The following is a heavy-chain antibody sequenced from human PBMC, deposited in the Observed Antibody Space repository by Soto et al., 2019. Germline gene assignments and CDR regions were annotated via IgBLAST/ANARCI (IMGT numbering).Heavy chain of an antibody. V-gene: IGHV3-74*01. CDR1: GFTFSSYW. D-gene: IGHD3-9*01. J-gene: IGHJ6*02. CDR2: INSDGSST. Sequence: GGSLRLSCAASGFTFSSYWMHWVRQAPGKGLVWVSRINSDGSSTSYADSVKDRFTISRDNAKNTLYLQMNSLRAEDTAVYYCARDSPSYDILTGYSYYYYGMDVWGQGTTVTVSS. CDR3: ARDSPSYDILTGYSYYYYGMDV.